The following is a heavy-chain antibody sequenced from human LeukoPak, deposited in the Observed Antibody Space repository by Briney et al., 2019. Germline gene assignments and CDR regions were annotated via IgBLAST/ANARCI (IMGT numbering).Heavy chain of an antibody. CDR3: ARNSNPLTYYDSSGYPDY. D-gene: IGHD3-22*01. CDR1: GGSISSGIYY. CDR2: IYTSGST. J-gene: IGHJ4*02. Sequence: PSETLSLTCTVSGGSISSGIYYWGWIRQPAGKGLEWIGRIYTSGSTNYNPSLKSRVTISVDTSKNQFSLKLSSVTAADTAVYYCARNSNPLTYYDSSGYPDYWGQGTLVTVSS. V-gene: IGHV4-61*02.